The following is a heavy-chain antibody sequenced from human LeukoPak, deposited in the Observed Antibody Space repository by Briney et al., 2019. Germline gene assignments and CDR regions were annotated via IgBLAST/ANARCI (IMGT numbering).Heavy chain of an antibody. CDR2: INTNTGSP. D-gene: IGHD3-9*01. V-gene: IGHV7-4-1*02. J-gene: IGHJ4*02. CDR1: GGTFSSYA. Sequence: ASVKVSCKASGGTFSSYAISWVRQAPGQGLEWMGWINTNTGSPTYAQGLTGRFVFSLDTSVSTAFLQISSLKAEDTALYYCGKVINTPGYLTYWGKGTLVTVSS. CDR3: GKVINTPGYLTY.